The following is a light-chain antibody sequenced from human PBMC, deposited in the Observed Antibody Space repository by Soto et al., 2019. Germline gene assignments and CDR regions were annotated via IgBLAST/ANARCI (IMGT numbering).Light chain of an antibody. CDR1: QSVSNF. Sequence: EIVLTQSPAILSLSPGERATLSCRASQSVSNFLAWYQQKPGQAPRLLIYDAYNRATGIPARFSGSGSGTDFTLTISSLEPEDFAVYYCQQRSNWYTFGQGTKLEIK. V-gene: IGKV3-11*01. CDR3: QQRSNWYT. J-gene: IGKJ2*01. CDR2: DAY.